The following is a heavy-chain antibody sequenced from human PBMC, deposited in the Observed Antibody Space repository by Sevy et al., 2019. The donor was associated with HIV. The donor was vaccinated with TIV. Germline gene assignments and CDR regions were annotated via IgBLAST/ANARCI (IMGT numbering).Heavy chain of an antibody. Sequence: GGSLRLSCAASGFTFSSYSMNWVRQAPGKGLEWVSSISSSSSYIYCADSVKCRFTISRDNAKNSLYLQMNSLRAEDTAVYYCARGSYGSGTLGGMDVWGQGTTVTVSS. CDR1: GFTFSSYS. J-gene: IGHJ6*02. CDR2: ISSSSSYI. V-gene: IGHV3-21*01. D-gene: IGHD3-10*01. CDR3: ARGSYGSGTLGGMDV.